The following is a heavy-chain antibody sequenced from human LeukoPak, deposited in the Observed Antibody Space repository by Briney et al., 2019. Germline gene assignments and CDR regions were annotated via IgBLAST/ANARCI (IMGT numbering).Heavy chain of an antibody. CDR1: GYSISSGYY. CDR3: ARDSHSSDIWYYYYYMDV. J-gene: IGHJ6*03. Sequence: PSETLSLTCTVSGYSISSGYYWGWIRQPPGKGLEWIGSIYHSGSTYYNPSLKRRVTISVDTSKNQLSLKLCSVTAADTAVYYCARDSHSSDIWYYYYYMDVWGKGTTVTVSS. D-gene: IGHD6-25*01. CDR2: IYHSGST. V-gene: IGHV4-38-2*02.